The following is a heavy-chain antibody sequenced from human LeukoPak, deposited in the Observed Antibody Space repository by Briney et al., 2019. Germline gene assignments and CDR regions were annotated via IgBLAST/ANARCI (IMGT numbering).Heavy chain of an antibody. V-gene: IGHV4-59*01. D-gene: IGHD3-3*01. CDR2: IYYSGST. Sequence: PSETLSLTCTVSGGSISSYYWSWIRQPPGKGLEWIGYIYYSGSTNYNPSLKSRVTISVDTSKNQFSLKLSSVTAADTAVYYCASAMYYDFWSGYSPLDAFDIWGQGTMVTVSS. CDR1: GGSISSYY. CDR3: ASAMYYDFWSGYSPLDAFDI. J-gene: IGHJ3*02.